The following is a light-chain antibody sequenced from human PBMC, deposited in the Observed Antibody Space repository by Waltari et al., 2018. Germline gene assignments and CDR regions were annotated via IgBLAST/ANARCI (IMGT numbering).Light chain of an antibody. V-gene: IGKV3-20*01. CDR2: DAS. CDR1: QSVPRDY. Sequence: EIVLTQSPGTLSLSPGERATLSCRASQSVPRDYLAWYHQKPGQAPRLHIYDASNRATGIPDRFSGSGSGTDFTLTISRLEPEDFALYYCQQYANSPLTFGGGTKVEIK. CDR3: QQYANSPLT. J-gene: IGKJ4*01.